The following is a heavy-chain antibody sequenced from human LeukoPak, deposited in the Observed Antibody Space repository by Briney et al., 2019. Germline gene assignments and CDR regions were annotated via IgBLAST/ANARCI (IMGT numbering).Heavy chain of an antibody. D-gene: IGHD3-9*01. CDR2: IRYDGSNK. Sequence: PGGSLRLSCAASGFTFSSYGMHWVRQAPGKGLEGVAFIRYDGSNKYYADSVKGRFTISRDNSKNTLYLQMNSLRAEDTAVYYCAKDGRGYDILTGPLGYWGQGTLVTVSS. CDR3: AKDGRGYDILTGPLGY. J-gene: IGHJ4*02. CDR1: GFTFSSYG. V-gene: IGHV3-30*02.